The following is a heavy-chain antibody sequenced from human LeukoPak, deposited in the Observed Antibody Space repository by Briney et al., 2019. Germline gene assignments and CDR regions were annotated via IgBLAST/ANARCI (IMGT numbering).Heavy chain of an antibody. J-gene: IGHJ4*02. D-gene: IGHD3-9*01. V-gene: IGHV3-23*01. CDR3: AKTTEYDILTGYPHFDC. CDR1: GFIFSSYA. CDR2: ISGSGTST. Sequence: AGGSLRLSCAASGFIFSSYAMTWVRQAPGRGLEWVSVISGSGTSTYHADSVKGRFTVSRDNSKNTLYLQMNSLRAEDTAVYYCAKTTEYDILTGYPHFDCWGQGTLVTVSS.